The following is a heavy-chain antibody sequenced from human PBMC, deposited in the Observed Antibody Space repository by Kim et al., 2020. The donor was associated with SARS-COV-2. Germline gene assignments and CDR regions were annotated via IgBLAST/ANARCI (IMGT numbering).Heavy chain of an antibody. CDR2: IYTSGST. J-gene: IGHJ4*02. D-gene: IGHD2-2*01. CDR1: GGSISSYY. Sequence: SETLSLTCTVSGGSISSYYWSWIRQPAGKGLEWIGRIYTSGSTNYNPSLKSRVTMSVDTSKNQFSLKLSSVTAADTAVYYCARDRLVPAAIADPAPFDYWGQGTLVTVSS. CDR3: ARDRLVPAAIADPAPFDY. V-gene: IGHV4-4*07.